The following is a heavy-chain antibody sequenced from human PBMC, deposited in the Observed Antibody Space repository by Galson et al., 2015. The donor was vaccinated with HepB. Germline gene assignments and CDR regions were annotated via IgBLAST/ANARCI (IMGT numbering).Heavy chain of an antibody. CDR1: GGTFSSYT. V-gene: IGHV1-69*02. D-gene: IGHD3-22*01. CDR2: IIPILGIA. CDR3: ASGEYYGSSGYYELDAFDI. J-gene: IGHJ3*02. Sequence: SVKVSCKASGGTFSSYTISWVRQAPGQGLEWMGRIIPILGIANYAQKFQGRVTITADKSTSTAYMELSSLRSEDTAVYYCASGEYYGSSGYYELDAFDIWGQGTMVTVSS.